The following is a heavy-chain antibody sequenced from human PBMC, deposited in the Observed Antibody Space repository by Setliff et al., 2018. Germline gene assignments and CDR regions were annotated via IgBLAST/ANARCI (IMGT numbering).Heavy chain of an antibody. CDR3: ARGYDSGGWNY. CDR1: GNGFTDLW. CDR2: IHPADYDT. Sequence: PGESLKISCQVSGNGFTDLWIAWVRQTPGKGLEWMGIIHPADYDTRYSPSLQGQVTFSADRSISTAHLQWDSLKASDPAMYYCARGYDSGGWNYWGQGTLVTVSS. V-gene: IGHV5-51*01. J-gene: IGHJ4*02. D-gene: IGHD3-22*01.